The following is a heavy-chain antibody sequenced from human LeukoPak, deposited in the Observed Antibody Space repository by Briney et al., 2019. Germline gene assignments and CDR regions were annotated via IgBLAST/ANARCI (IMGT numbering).Heavy chain of an antibody. CDR1: GFTFSSYE. V-gene: IGHV3-48*03. CDR3: ARVLRYCSGGNCYSGGLGYMDV. J-gene: IGHJ6*03. Sequence: GESLRLSCAASGFTFSSYEMNWVRQAPGKGLEWVSSISRSGSTKYYADSVKGRFTISRDNAKNSLFLQMNSLRAEDTAVYYCARVLRYCSGGNCYSGGLGYMDVWGKGTTVTISS. D-gene: IGHD2-15*01. CDR2: ISRSGSTK.